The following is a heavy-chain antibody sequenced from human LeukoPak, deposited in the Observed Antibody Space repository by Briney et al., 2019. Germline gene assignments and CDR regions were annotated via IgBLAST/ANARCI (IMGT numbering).Heavy chain of an antibody. Sequence: PGGSLRLSCAASGFTFSSYSMNWVRQAPGKGLEWVSSISSSSSYIYYADSVEGRFTISRDNSKNTLYLQMNSLRAEDTAVYYCANSKGEYSYGHPYYFDYWGQGTLVTVSS. V-gene: IGHV3-21*04. J-gene: IGHJ4*02. D-gene: IGHD5-18*01. CDR3: ANSKGEYSYGHPYYFDY. CDR1: GFTFSSYS. CDR2: ISSSSSYI.